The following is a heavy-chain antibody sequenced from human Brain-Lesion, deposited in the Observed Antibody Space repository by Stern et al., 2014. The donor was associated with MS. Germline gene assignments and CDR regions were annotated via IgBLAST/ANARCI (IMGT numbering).Heavy chain of an antibody. CDR1: GYTLTELS. V-gene: IGHV1-24*01. CDR3: ATLSPGAGGNYYRHFDY. J-gene: IGHJ4*02. D-gene: IGHD1-26*01. Sequence: VQLVESGAELKKPGASVKVSCKVSGYTLTELSMHWVRQAPRKGLEWMGGFDPEDGETIYGQKFPGRVTMTEATSTDTAYMELSSLRSEDTAVYYCATLSPGAGGNYYRHFDYWGQGTLVTVSS. CDR2: FDPEDGET.